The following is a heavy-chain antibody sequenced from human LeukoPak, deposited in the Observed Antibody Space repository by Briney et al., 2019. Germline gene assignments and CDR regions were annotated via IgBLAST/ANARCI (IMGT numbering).Heavy chain of an antibody. CDR3: AGQLGIPYYFDY. D-gene: IGHD3-16*01. CDR1: GFSFSSYW. Sequence: GGSLRLSCAASGFSFSSYWMSWVRQAPGKGLEWVANIKQDGREKYYVDSVKGRFSISRDNAKNSLYLQMDSLRAEDTAVYYCAGQLGIPYYFDYWGQGTLVTVSS. J-gene: IGHJ4*02. CDR2: IKQDGREK. V-gene: IGHV3-7*05.